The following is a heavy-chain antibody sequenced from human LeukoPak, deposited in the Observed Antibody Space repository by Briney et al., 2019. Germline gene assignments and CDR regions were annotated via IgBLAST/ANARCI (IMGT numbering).Heavy chain of an antibody. J-gene: IGHJ4*02. Sequence: GGSLRLSCAASGFTFSSYGMHWVRQAPGKGREWVAVIWYDGSNKYYADSVKGRFTISRDNSKNTLDVQMNSLRAEDTAVYYCARDPYYYGSGIWGYFDYWGQGTLVTVSS. CDR3: ARDPYYYGSGIWGYFDY. V-gene: IGHV3-33*01. CDR1: GFTFSSYG. CDR2: IWYDGSNK. D-gene: IGHD3-10*01.